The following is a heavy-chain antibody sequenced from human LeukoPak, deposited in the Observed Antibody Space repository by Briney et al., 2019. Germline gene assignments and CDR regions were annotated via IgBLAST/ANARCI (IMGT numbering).Heavy chain of an antibody. CDR2: ISHDGSNK. CDR1: GFTFTSYG. Sequence: GGSLRLSCAASGFTFTSYGMHWVRQAPGKGLEWVAVISHDGSNKHYGDSVKGRFTISRDNPENTVYLQMNSLRVEDTAEYYCAKEGYYGPGSFPDYWGQGTLVTVSS. CDR3: AKEGYYGPGSFPDY. V-gene: IGHV3-30*18. J-gene: IGHJ4*02. D-gene: IGHD3-10*01.